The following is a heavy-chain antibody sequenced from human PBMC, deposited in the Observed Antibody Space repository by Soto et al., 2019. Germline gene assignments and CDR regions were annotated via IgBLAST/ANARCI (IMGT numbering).Heavy chain of an antibody. V-gene: IGHV3-9*01. J-gene: IGHJ4*02. CDR2: ISWNSGSI. D-gene: IGHD2-15*01. Sequence: EVQLVESGGGLVQPGRSLRLSCAASGFTFDDYPMHWVRQAPGKGLEWVSGISWNSGSIGYADSVKGRFTISRDNAKNSLYLQMNSLRAEDTALYYCAKAGGYCSGGSCSNPPFDYWGQGTLVTVSS. CDR3: AKAGGYCSGGSCSNPPFDY. CDR1: GFTFDDYP.